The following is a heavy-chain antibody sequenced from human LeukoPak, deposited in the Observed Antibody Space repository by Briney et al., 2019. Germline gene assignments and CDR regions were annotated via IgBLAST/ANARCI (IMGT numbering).Heavy chain of an antibody. CDR3: NRRGVGATGFDY. V-gene: IGHV3-73*01. CDR1: GFTFSGSA. Sequence: GGSLRLSCAASGFTFSGSAMHWVRQASGKGLEGVGRIRSKANSYATTYAASVKGKFTISRDDSKSTAYLQMNSLKTEETAVYYCNRRGVGATGFDYWGQGTLVTVSS. J-gene: IGHJ4*02. D-gene: IGHD1-26*01. CDR2: IRSKANSYAT.